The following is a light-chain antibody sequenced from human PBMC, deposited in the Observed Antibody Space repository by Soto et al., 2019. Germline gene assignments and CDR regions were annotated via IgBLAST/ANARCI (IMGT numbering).Light chain of an antibody. V-gene: IGKV3-20*01. Sequence: EVVLTQSPGTLSLSPGERATLPCRASQSVSRNYLAWYQKKPGQAPRLLIYGASTRATAIPDRFSGSGSGTDFTLTISSLQSEDFAVYYCQQYNNWPPITFGQGTRLEIK. CDR2: GAS. CDR3: QQYNNWPPIT. J-gene: IGKJ5*01. CDR1: QSVSRNY.